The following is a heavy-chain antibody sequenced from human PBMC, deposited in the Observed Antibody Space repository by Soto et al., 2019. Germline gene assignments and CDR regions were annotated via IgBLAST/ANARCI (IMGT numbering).Heavy chain of an antibody. Sequence: SETMSLPWTVSGGYISSGGYYWSWISKHPGKGLEWIGYIYYSGSTYYNPSLKSRVTISVDTSKNQFSLKLSSVTAADTAVYYCARVAYDSSGYYYEGYYFDYWGQGTLVTVSS. CDR2: IYYSGST. V-gene: IGHV4-31*02. CDR1: GGYISSGGYY. CDR3: ARVAYDSSGYYYEGYYFDY. J-gene: IGHJ4*02. D-gene: IGHD3-22*01.